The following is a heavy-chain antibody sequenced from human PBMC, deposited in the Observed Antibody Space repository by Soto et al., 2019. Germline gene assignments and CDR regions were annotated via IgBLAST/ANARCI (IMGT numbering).Heavy chain of an antibody. CDR1: GYTFDTYG. CDR2: ITPNNGDT. J-gene: IGHJ4*02. D-gene: IGHD2-21*02. Sequence: QVQLLQSGAEVKKPGASVNVSCKASGYTFDTYGISWVRQAPGQGLEWMGWITPNNGDTNYAQKIQGSVTLPADTSTTTAYLEVRSLRSDDTAVYYCARMSTCSDGVCYSRPLDSWGQGTLVNVSS. CDR3: ARMSTCSDGVCYSRPLDS. V-gene: IGHV1-18*01.